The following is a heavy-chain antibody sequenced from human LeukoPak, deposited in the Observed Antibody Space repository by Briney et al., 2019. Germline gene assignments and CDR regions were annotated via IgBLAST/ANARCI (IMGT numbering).Heavy chain of an antibody. Sequence: GGSLRLSCAASGFTFSSYAMSWVRQAPGKGLEWVSAISGSGGSTYYADSVKGRFTISRDNSKNTLYLQMNSLRAEDTAVYYCAKDSLIPGYSSSLYFDYWGQGTLVTVSS. CDR3: AKDSLIPGYSSSLYFDY. CDR1: GFTFSSYA. D-gene: IGHD6-13*01. V-gene: IGHV3-23*01. CDR2: ISGSGGST. J-gene: IGHJ4*02.